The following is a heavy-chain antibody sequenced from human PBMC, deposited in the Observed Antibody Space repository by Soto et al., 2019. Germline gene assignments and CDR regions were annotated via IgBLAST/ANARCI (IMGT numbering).Heavy chain of an antibody. J-gene: IGHJ6*02. CDR2: IWYDGSNK. D-gene: IGHD6-19*01. V-gene: IGHV3-33*01. CDR1: GFTFSGHA. Sequence: QVQVVESGGGVVQPGRSLRLSCTASGFTFSGHAMHWVRQPPGKGLEWVAQIWYDGSNKSYADSVKGRFTISRDNSKNTLYVQMDSLSVEDTAVYYCARDGQSLAPYALDVWGQGTSVTVSS. CDR3: ARDGQSLAPYALDV.